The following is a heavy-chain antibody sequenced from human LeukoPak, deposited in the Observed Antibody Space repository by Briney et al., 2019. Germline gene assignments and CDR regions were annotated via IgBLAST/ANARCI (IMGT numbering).Heavy chain of an antibody. D-gene: IGHD3-3*01. CDR2: LSYGGTNK. V-gene: IGHV3-30-3*01. CDR1: GFTFSDYA. J-gene: IGHJ3*01. CDR3: ARDRSGYANDAFDF. Sequence: PGGSLRLSCAASGFTFSDYAMHWVRQAQGKGLEWVAVLSYGGTNKYYADSVKGRFTIYRDNSRNTMFLQMNSLRAEDTAVYHCARDRSGYANDAFDFWGQGTMVTVSS.